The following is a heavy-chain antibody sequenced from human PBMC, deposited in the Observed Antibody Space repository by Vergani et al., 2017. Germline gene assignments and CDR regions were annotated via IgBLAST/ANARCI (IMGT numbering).Heavy chain of an antibody. CDR2: INHSGST. CDR1: GGSFSGYY. Sequence: QVQLQQWGAGLLKPSETLSLTCAVYGGSFSGYYWSWIRQPPGKGLEWIGEINHSGSTNYNPSLKSRVTISVDTSKNQFSLKLSSVTAADTAVYYCARFHRYGGNSFFPTTDAFDIWGQGTMVTVSS. CDR3: ARFHRYGGNSFFPTTDAFDI. D-gene: IGHD4-23*01. J-gene: IGHJ3*02. V-gene: IGHV4-34*01.